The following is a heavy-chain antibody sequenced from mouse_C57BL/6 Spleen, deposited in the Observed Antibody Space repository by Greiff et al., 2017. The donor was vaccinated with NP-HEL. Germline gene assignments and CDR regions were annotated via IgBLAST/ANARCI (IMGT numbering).Heavy chain of an antibody. D-gene: IGHD1-1*01. CDR3: ASEGFYYGSSYKNFDV. V-gene: IGHV1-78*01. Sequence: VQLQQSDAELVKPGASVKISCKVSGYTFTDHTIHWMKQRPEQGLEWIGYIYPRDGSTKYNEKFKGKATLTADKSSSTAYMQLNSLTSEDSAVYFCASEGFYYGSSYKNFDVWGTGTTVTVSS. J-gene: IGHJ1*03. CDR2: IYPRDGST. CDR1: GYTFTDHT.